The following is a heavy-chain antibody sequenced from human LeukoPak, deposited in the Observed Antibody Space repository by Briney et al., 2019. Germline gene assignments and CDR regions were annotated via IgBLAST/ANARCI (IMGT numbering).Heavy chain of an antibody. D-gene: IGHD3-16*01. CDR1: GFSFSTYS. CDR2: ISGSSSII. Sequence: PGGSLRLFCAASGFSFSTYSMNWVGQAPGKGLEGVSYISGSSSIIHYADSVKGRFNISRDNDKNSLYLEMESLSAEDTAVYHCASLRALLYNYDPETDSWGQGTLVTVSS. CDR3: ASLRALLYNYDPETDS. J-gene: IGHJ4*02. V-gene: IGHV3-48*04.